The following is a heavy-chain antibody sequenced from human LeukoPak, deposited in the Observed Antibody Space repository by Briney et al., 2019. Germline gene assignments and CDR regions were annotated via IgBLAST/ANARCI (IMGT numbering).Heavy chain of an antibody. CDR1: GFTFSDYY. J-gene: IGHJ6*02. Sequence: GGSLRLSCAASGFTFSDYYMSWIRQAPGKGLEWVSYISSSGSTIYYADSVKGRFTISRDNSKNTLYLQMNSLRAEDTAVYYCAREVPPLWFGELLENPLYGMDVWGQGTTVTVSS. D-gene: IGHD3-10*01. CDR2: ISSSGSTI. CDR3: AREVPPLWFGELLENPLYGMDV. V-gene: IGHV3-11*01.